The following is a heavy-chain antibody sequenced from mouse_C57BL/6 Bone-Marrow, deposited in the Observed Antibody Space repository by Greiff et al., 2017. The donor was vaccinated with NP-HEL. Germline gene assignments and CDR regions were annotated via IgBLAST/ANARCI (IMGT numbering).Heavy chain of an antibody. D-gene: IGHD2-3*01. CDR1: GFSLTSYG. CDR3: ASDGYYPFYYAMDY. J-gene: IGHJ4*01. Sequence: VKLQESGPGLVQPSQSLSITCTVSGFSLTSYGVHWVRQSPGKGLEWLGVIWSGGSTDYNAAFISRLSISKDNSKSQVFFKMNSLQADDTAIYYCASDGYYPFYYAMDYWGQGTSVTVSS. CDR2: IWSGGST. V-gene: IGHV2-2*01.